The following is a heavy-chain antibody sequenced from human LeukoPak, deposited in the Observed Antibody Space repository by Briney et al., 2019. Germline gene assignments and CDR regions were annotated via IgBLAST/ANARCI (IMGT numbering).Heavy chain of an antibody. CDR3: AKDHMVYSAF. CDR1: GFTFSSYS. D-gene: IGHD4-11*01. J-gene: IGHJ4*02. V-gene: IGHV3-23*01. CDR2: ISAGGGST. Sequence: PGGSLRLSCAASGFTFSSYSMDWVRQAPGKGLEWVSTISAGGGSTYYADSVKGRFTISRDNSKNTLYLQMNSLRAEDTAVYYCAKDHMVYSAFWGQGTLVTVSS.